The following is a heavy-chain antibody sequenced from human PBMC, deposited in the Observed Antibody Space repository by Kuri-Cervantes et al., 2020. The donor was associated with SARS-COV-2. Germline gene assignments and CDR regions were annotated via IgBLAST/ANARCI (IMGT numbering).Heavy chain of an antibody. CDR3: ARGQGYCSGGSCYFRWFDP. CDR1: GYSISSGYY. J-gene: IGHJ5*02. CDR2: IYHSGST. V-gene: IGHV4-38-2*01. D-gene: IGHD2-15*01. Sequence: SETLSLTCAVSGYSISSGYYWGWIRQPPGKGLGWIGSIYHSGSTYYNPSLKSRVTISVDTSKNQFSLKLSTVTAADTAVYYCARGQGYCSGGSCYFRWFDPWGQGTLVTVSS.